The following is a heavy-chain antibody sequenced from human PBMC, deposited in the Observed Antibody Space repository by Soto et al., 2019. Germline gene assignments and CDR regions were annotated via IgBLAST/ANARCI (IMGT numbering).Heavy chain of an antibody. CDR3: SGCSGGACHRNYGMDV. D-gene: IGHD2-15*01. CDR1: GFTFSSCT. V-gene: IGHV3-21*01. Sequence: GGSLRLSCAVSGFTFSSCTMNWVRQAPGKGLEWVSSISPSTSHIYYTDSVKGRFTISRDNAKNSLFLQMNSLRAEDTAVYYCSGCSGGACHRNYGMDVWGQGT. CDR2: ISPSTSHI. J-gene: IGHJ6*02.